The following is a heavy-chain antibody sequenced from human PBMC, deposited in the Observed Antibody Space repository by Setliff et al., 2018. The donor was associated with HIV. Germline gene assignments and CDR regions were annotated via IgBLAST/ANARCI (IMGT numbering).Heavy chain of an antibody. V-gene: IGHV4-31*03. Sequence: SETLSLTCTVSGGSISSGVYYWSWIRQHPEKGLEWVGYISYSGDSYYNPSLKSRISISMDTSKNQFSLKLKSVTAADTAVYYCARLNVEMFVVMAATPGWFGPWGQGILVTVSS. CDR1: GGSISSGVYY. J-gene: IGHJ5*02. CDR2: ISYSGDS. D-gene: IGHD2-15*01. CDR3: ARLNVEMFVVMAATPGWFGP.